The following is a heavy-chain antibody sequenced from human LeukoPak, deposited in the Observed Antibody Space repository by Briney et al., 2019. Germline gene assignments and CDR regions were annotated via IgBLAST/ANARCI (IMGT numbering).Heavy chain of an antibody. J-gene: IGHJ6*03. Sequence: RPSETLSLTCTVSGGSISSYYWSWIRQPPGKGLEWIGYIYYSGSTNYNPSLKSRVTISVDTSKNQFSLKLSSVTAADTAVYYCARGRGSSSWWEIYYYYMDVWGKGTTVTVSS. D-gene: IGHD6-13*01. CDR3: ARGRGSSSWWEIYYYYMDV. V-gene: IGHV4-59*01. CDR2: IYYSGST. CDR1: GGSISSYY.